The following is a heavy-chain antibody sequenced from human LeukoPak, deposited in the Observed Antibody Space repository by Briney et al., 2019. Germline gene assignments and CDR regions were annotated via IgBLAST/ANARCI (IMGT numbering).Heavy chain of an antibody. CDR1: GFTFSSYD. Sequence: PGGSLRLSCAASGFTFSSYDMHWVRQATGKGLEWASAIGTAGDTYYPGSVKGRFTISRENAKNSLYLQMNSLRAGDTAVYYCARSYCSGGSCSETTFDYWGQGTLVTVSS. J-gene: IGHJ4*02. V-gene: IGHV3-13*01. D-gene: IGHD2-15*01. CDR3: ARSYCSGGSCSETTFDY. CDR2: IGTAGDT.